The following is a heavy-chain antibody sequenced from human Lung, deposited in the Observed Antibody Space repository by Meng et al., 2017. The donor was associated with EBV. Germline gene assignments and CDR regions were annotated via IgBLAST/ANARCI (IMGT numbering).Heavy chain of an antibody. CDR3: ARLRLVWMFDY. CDR2: IYYSGST. D-gene: IGHD6-19*01. J-gene: IGHJ4*02. Sequence: QVQLQESGPGLVKPSQPLSLTCTVSGGSVDSGAYYWSWIRQRPGKGLEWIGYIYYSGSTYYNPSLKSRVTISVDTSKNQFSLKLSSVTAADTAVYYCARLRLVWMFDYWGQGALVTVSS. V-gene: IGHV4-31*03. CDR1: GGSVDSGAYY.